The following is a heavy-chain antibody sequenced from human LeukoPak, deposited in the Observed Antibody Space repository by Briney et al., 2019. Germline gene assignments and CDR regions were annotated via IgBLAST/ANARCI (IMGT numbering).Heavy chain of an antibody. D-gene: IGHD2-21*02. CDR2: ISNDGARR. J-gene: IGHJ5*01. CDR3: ARDIGTAPGWFDS. V-gene: IGHV3-64*01. Sequence: GRSLRLSCAASGFTFSSYGMHWVRQAPGKGLEYVSTISNDGARRNYANSVKGRFSISRDNSKSTLYLQMGRLRAEDMAVYYCARDIGTAPGWFDSWGQGTLVTVSS. CDR1: GFTFSSYG.